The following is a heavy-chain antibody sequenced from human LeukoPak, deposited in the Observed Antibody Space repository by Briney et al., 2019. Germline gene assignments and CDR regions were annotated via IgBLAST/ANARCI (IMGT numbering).Heavy chain of an antibody. V-gene: IGHV4-30-4*01. CDR1: GGSISSGDYY. CDR3: ARSQIYGSGSLVDP. CDR2: IYYSGTT. D-gene: IGHD3-10*01. Sequence: PSQTLSLTCTVSGGSISSGDYYWSWIRQPPGKGLEWIGYIYYSGTTYYNPSLKSRVTISVGTSKNQFSLKLSSVTAADTAVYYCARSQIYGSGSLVDPWGQGTLVTVSS. J-gene: IGHJ5*02.